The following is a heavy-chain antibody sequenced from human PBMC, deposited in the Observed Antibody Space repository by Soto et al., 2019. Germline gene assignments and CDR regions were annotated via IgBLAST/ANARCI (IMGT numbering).Heavy chain of an antibody. V-gene: IGHV4-31*03. CDR3: AREVYDSNCFDY. Sequence: VQLQESGPGLVKPSQTLSLTCTVSGGSISSGGYYWSWIRQHPGKGLEWIGYTYYSGSTYYNPSHKSRVTIAEDTSKNQFSLKLSSVTAADTAVYYGAREVYDSNCFDYWGQETLVTVSS. CDR1: GGSISSGGYY. J-gene: IGHJ4*02. CDR2: TYYSGST. D-gene: IGHD3-22*01.